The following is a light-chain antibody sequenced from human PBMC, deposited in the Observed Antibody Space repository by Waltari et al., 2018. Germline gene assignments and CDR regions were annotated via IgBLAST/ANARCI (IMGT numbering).Light chain of an antibody. Sequence: QTVVTQEPSLTVSPGGPVTLTCASSTGAVTSGSFPIWFQQKPGQAPRPLIYSTSNKHSWTPARFSGSLLGDKAALTLSAVQPEDEAEYYCLLYHSGAQLWVFGGGTKLTVL. J-gene: IGLJ3*02. V-gene: IGLV7-43*01. CDR1: TGAVTSGSF. CDR3: LLYHSGAQLWV. CDR2: STS.